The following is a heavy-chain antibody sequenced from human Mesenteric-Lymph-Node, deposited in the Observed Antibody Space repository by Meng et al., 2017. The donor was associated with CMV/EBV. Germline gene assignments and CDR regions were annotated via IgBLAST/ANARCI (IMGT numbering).Heavy chain of an antibody. CDR3: AGLYGSGGPHPGRSLDY. D-gene: IGHD3-10*01. CDR1: GFAFRNYA. Sequence: GESLKISCAASGFAFRNYAMHWVRQAPGKGLEWVAVISYDGNDKYVESVRGRFTISRDNSKNTLYLRMNSLRAEDTAVYSCAGLYGSGGPHPGRSLDYWGQGTLVTVSS. V-gene: IGHV3-30*03. J-gene: IGHJ4*02. CDR2: ISYDGNDK.